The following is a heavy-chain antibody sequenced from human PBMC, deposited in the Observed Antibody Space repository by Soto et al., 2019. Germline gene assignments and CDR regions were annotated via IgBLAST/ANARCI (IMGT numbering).Heavy chain of an antibody. D-gene: IGHD6-13*01. V-gene: IGHV3-30*18. CDR3: AKDRGCSWPTGYGMDV. CDR1: VFTFSNYA. CDR2: ISYDGSNK. J-gene: IGHJ6*02. Sequence: QVQLVESGGGVVQPGRSVRLSCAASVFTFSNYAMHWVRQAPGKGLEWVAVISYDGSNKYYADSVKGRFTISRDNSKNTLYLQMNSLRAEDTAVYYCAKDRGCSWPTGYGMDVWGQGTTVTVSS.